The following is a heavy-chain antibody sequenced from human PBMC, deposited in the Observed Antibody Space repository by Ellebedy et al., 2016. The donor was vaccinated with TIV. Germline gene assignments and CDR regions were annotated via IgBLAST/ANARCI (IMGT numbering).Heavy chain of an antibody. D-gene: IGHD3-10*01. CDR3: ARDMLLWYGDAFDI. Sequence: SETLSLXXTVSGGSISTKNYYWGWIRQPPGKGLEWIGEINDSGGTKYNPSLKSRVTISADTSKNQFSLNLSSVTAADTAVYYCARDMLLWYGDAFDIWGRGTLVTVSS. CDR2: INDSGGT. V-gene: IGHV4-39*07. J-gene: IGHJ3*02. CDR1: GGSISTKNYY.